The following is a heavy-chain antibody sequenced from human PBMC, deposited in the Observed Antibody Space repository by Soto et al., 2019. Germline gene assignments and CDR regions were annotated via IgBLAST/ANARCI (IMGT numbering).Heavy chain of an antibody. CDR3: AREIIPLTTDWYFDL. D-gene: IGHD4-17*01. CDR1: GDSVTSHY. J-gene: IGHJ2*01. V-gene: IGHV4-59*02. Sequence: ASETLSLTCSFSGDSVTSHYLTWIRQSPEKGLEWIGYMFDSGCSHYNPSLKSRLTISVDTSKNQFSLRLSSVTAADTAVYYCAREIIPLTTDWYFDLWGRGTLVTVSS. CDR2: MFDSGCS.